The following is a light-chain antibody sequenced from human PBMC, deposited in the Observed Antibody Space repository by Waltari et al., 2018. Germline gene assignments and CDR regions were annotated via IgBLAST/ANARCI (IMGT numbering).Light chain of an antibody. V-gene: IGLV3-19*01. CDR3: HSRDASGVGGS. J-gene: IGLJ2*01. CDR1: RLRSYY. Sequence: SSELTQDPAVSVAMGQTVRITCQGDRLRSYYASWYQQRPGQAPRLVMYDKNNRPSGVPDRFSGSSSHNTASLTITGAQAEDEASYYCHSRDASGVGGSFGGGTKLTVL. CDR2: DKN.